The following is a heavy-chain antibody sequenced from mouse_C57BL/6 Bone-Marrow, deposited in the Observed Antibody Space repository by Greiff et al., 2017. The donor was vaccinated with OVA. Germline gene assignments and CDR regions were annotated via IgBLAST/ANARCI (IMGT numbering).Heavy chain of an antibody. CDR3: AGGRGWFAY. V-gene: IGHV1-55*01. CDR1: GYTFTSYC. CDR2: IYPGSGST. Sequence: QVQLQQPGAELVKPGASVKMSCKASGYTFTSYCITWVKQRPGQGLEWIGDIYPGSGSTNYNQKFKSKATPTVDTSSSTAYMQLSSLTSEDSAVYYGAGGRGWFAYWGQGTLVTVSA. J-gene: IGHJ3*01.